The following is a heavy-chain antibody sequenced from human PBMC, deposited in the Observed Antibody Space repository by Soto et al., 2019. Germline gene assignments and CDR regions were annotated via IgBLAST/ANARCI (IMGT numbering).Heavy chain of an antibody. CDR1: GFTYSTYT. J-gene: IGHJ1*01. V-gene: IGHV3-30-3*01. CDR3: AGYDCSGDSYPRHGSTY. CDR2: ISYDGSNK. D-gene: IGHD2-21*02. Sequence: GGALRLSCAASGFTYSTYTMHWVRRAPGKGLEWVAVISYDGSNKFYADSVKGRFTISRDSSKQTLYLQMNSLRPEDRAMYYWAGYDCSGDSYPRHGSTYWGLGTLVTVSS.